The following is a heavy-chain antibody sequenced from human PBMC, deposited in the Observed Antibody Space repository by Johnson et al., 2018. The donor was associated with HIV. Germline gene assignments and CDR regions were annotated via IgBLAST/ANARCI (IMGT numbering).Heavy chain of an antibody. J-gene: IGHJ3*02. D-gene: IGHD6-6*01. CDR2: ISWNSGSI. Sequence: VQLVESGGGLVQPGRSLRLSCAASGFTFDDYAMHWVRQAPGKGLEWVSGISWNSGSIGYADSVKGRFTISRDNAKNSLYLQMNSLRAEDTAVYYCARDKGIAARLGAFDIWGQGTMVTVSS. V-gene: IGHV3-9*01. CDR1: GFTFDDYA. CDR3: ARDKGIAARLGAFDI.